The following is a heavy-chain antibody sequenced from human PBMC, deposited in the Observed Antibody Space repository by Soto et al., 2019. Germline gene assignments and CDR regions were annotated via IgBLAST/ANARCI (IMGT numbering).Heavy chain of an antibody. CDR3: ARGRRYFDWLLTNWFDP. Sequence: SETLSLTCTVSGGSISRSPYYWGWIRQPPGKGLEWIGSIYYSGSTYYNPSLKSRVTISVDTSKNQFSLKLSSVTAADTAVYYCARGRRYFDWLLTNWFDPWGQGTPVTVSS. CDR1: GGSISRSPYY. V-gene: IGHV4-39*01. CDR2: IYYSGST. D-gene: IGHD3-9*01. J-gene: IGHJ5*02.